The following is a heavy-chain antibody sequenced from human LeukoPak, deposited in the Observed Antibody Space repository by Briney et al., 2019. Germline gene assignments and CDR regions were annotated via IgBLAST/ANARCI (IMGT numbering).Heavy chain of an antibody. CDR3: ARDSSYCSGGTCYSFDY. V-gene: IGHV3-33*01. CDR2: IWYDGNRK. D-gene: IGHD2-15*01. CDR1: GFTFSSFG. Sequence: GGSLRLSCAASGFTFSSFGMHWVRQAPGKGLEWVAVIWYDGNRKYYGDSVKGRFTISRDTSKNTLYLQMNSLRVEDTAVYYCARDSSYCSGGTCYSFDYWGQGTLATVSS. J-gene: IGHJ4*02.